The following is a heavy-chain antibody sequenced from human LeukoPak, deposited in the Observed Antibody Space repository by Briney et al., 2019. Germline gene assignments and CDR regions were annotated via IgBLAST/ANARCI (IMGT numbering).Heavy chain of an antibody. D-gene: IGHD5-12*01. Sequence: SVKVSCKASGGTFNTFAISWVRQAPGQGLEWMGGIIPFFGSANYAQRFQDRFTITTDESTTTAYMELNSLTSDDTAAYYCARPDFSGFDWGFDFWGQGTLITVSS. CDR1: GGTFNTFA. J-gene: IGHJ4*02. CDR2: IIPFFGSA. CDR3: ARPDFSGFDWGFDF. V-gene: IGHV1-69*05.